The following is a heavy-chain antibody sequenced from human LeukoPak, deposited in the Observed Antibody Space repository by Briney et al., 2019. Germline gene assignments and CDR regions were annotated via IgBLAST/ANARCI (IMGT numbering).Heavy chain of an antibody. J-gene: IGHJ4*02. CDR3: ARVGVVESSGYHDYYFDF. Sequence: SETLSLTCTVSGGTMTNYYWSWIRQPAGKELEWIGRIYSSGSTNYNPSLKSRVTMSVDTSKNQFSLNLPSVTVADMAVYFCARVGVVESSGYHDYYFDFWGQGSLVTVSS. V-gene: IGHV4-4*07. D-gene: IGHD3-22*01. CDR2: IYSSGST. CDR1: GGTMTNYY.